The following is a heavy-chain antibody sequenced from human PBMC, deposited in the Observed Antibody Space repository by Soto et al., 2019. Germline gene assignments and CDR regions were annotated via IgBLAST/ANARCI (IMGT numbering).Heavy chain of an antibody. CDR1: GGSISNYY. J-gene: IGHJ4*02. CDR3: ANQYSNGWYDY. V-gene: IGHV4-59*08. CDR2: IHYSGST. D-gene: IGHD6-19*01. Sequence: QVQLQESGPGLVKPSETLSLTCTVSGGSISNYYWTWIRQSPGRGLEWLGYIHYSGSTNYNPSLKSRVTMSLDTSKNQVSLKLSSVTAADTAVYYCANQYSNGWYDYWGQGTLVTVSS.